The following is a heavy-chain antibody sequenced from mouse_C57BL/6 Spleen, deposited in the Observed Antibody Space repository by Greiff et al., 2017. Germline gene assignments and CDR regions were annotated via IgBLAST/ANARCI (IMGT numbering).Heavy chain of an antibody. CDR3: AAPLYGSSYAGYFDV. J-gene: IGHJ1*03. CDR2: IDPSDSYT. V-gene: IGHV1-59*01. Sequence: VQLQQPGAELVRPGTSVKLSCKASGYTFTSYWMHWVKQRPGQGLEWIGVIDPSDSYTNYNQKFKGKATLTVDTSSSTAYMQLSSLTSEDSAVYYCAAPLYGSSYAGYFDVWGTGTTVTVSS. CDR1: GYTFTSYW. D-gene: IGHD1-1*01.